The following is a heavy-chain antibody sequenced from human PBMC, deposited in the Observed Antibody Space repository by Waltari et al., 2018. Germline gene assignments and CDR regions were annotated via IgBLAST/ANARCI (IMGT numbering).Heavy chain of an antibody. CDR1: GVSISSISSY. J-gene: IGHJ4*01. V-gene: IGHV4-39*01. Sequence: QLQLRESGPGLVKPSETLSLTCTVSGVSISSISSYWGLIRHPPGKGPEWLGTIHCSGSTYYNPSLKSRVTISGDTSKGQFSLMLSSVTAADAALYFCARYGEVPASYFFDHWGQGTLVTVSS. CDR3: ARYGEVPASYFFDH. CDR2: IHCSGST. D-gene: IGHD2-21*01.